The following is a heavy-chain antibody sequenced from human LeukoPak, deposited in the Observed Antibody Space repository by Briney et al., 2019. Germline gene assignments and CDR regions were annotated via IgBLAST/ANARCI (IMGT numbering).Heavy chain of an antibody. J-gene: IGHJ5*02. CDR1: GFTFSSYW. V-gene: IGHV3-74*01. Sequence: GGSLRLSCAASGFTFSSYWMHWVRQAPGKGLVWVSRINSDGSSTNYADSVKGRFTISRDNAKNTLYLQMNSLRAEDTAVYYCARVNDFWSGYSNWFDPWGQGTLVTVSS. D-gene: IGHD3-3*01. CDR2: INSDGSST. CDR3: ARVNDFWSGYSNWFDP.